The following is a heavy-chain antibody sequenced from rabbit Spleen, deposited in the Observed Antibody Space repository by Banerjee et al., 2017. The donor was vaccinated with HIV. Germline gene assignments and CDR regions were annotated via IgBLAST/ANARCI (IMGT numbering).Heavy chain of an antibody. CDR1: GFSFSSSYY. V-gene: IGHV1S47*01. Sequence: QEQLVESGGDLVKPGASLTLTCTASGFSFSSSYYMCWVRQAPGKGLEWIGCIYNGGGSTYYASWAKGRFTVTRSTSLNTVTLQLNSLTAADTATYFCARRHTTNGGYGLWGQGTLVTVS. CDR2: IYNGGGST. CDR3: ARRHTTNGGYGL. J-gene: IGHJ3*01. D-gene: IGHD1-1*01.